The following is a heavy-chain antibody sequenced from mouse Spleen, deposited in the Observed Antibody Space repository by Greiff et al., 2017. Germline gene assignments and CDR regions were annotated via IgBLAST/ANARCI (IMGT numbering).Heavy chain of an antibody. V-gene: IGHV1-82*01. CDR2: IYPGDGDT. D-gene: IGHD2-14*01. Sequence: QVQLQQSGPELVKPGASVKISCKASGYAFSSSWMNWVKQRPGKGLEWIGRIYPGDGDTNYNGKFKGKATLTADKSSSTAYMQLSSLTSEDSAVYFCARSNYRYDGGYFDVWGAGTTVTVSS. CDR3: ARSNYRYDGGYFDV. CDR1: GYAFSSSW. J-gene: IGHJ1*01.